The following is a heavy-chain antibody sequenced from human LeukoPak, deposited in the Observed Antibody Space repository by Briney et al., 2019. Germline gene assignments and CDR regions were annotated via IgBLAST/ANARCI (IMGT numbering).Heavy chain of an antibody. J-gene: IGHJ4*02. CDR2: ISPDGRNI. V-gene: IGHV3-74*01. CDR1: GFTLSDYW. CDR3: VRDGGGTTPYDC. D-gene: IGHD1-7*01. Sequence: PGRSLRLSCAASGFTLSDYWMNWVRHVPGKGPVWVSHISPDGRNIAYADSVKGRFTISRDSAKNTLYLQMNSLRVEDTAVYYCVRDGGGTTPYDCWGQGSLVTVSS.